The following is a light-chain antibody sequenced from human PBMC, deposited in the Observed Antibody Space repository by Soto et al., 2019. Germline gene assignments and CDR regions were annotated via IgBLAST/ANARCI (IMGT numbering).Light chain of an antibody. J-gene: IGKJ1*01. Sequence: EIVLTQSPGTLSLSPGERATLSCRASQSVSSSSLAWYQQKPGQAPRLLIYGASSRATGIPDRFSGSGSGTDFTLTISRLEPEDFAVFYCPHYGSSPPWTFGQGTKVEIK. V-gene: IGKV3-20*01. CDR1: QSVSSSS. CDR3: PHYGSSPPWT. CDR2: GAS.